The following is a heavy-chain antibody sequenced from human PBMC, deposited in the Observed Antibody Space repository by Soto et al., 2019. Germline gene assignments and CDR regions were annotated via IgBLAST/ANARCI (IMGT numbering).Heavy chain of an antibody. CDR3: AREELLGGVSPNLFDP. D-gene: IGHD2-8*02. Sequence: PSETLSLTCTVSGGSVSSGSYYWSWIRQPPGKGLEWIGYIYYSGSTNYNPSLKSRVTISVDTSKNQFSLKLSSVTAADTAVYYCAREELLGGVSPNLFDPWGQGTLVTVSS. CDR1: GGSVSSGSYY. CDR2: IYYSGST. V-gene: IGHV4-61*01. J-gene: IGHJ5*02.